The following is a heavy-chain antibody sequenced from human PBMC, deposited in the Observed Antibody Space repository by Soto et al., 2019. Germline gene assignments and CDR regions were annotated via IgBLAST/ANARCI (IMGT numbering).Heavy chain of an antibody. J-gene: IGHJ4*02. CDR2: IIPILGIA. V-gene: IGHV1-69*02. D-gene: IGHD6-13*01. CDR3: ASLIAAADYFDY. CDR1: GGTFSSYT. Sequence: QVQLVQSGAEVKKPGSSVKVSCKASGGTFSSYTISWVRQAPGQGLEWMGRIIPILGIAKYAQKFQGRVTITADKSTSTAYMELSSLRSEDTAVYYCASLIAAADYFDYWGQGTLVTVSS.